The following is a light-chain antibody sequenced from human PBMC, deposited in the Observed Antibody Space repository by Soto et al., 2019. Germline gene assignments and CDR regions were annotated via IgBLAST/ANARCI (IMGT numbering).Light chain of an antibody. CDR3: QQCDSYPCA. Sequence: DIQITQSPSTLSASIGDRVTITCRASQSISSWLAWYQQKPGKAHKLMIYKASSLDSGVPSRFSGSGSRTHFTLTISRLQPDDFATYYCQQCDSYPCAFGQGTKREIK. J-gene: IGKJ2*02. CDR1: QSISSW. V-gene: IGKV1-5*03. CDR2: KAS.